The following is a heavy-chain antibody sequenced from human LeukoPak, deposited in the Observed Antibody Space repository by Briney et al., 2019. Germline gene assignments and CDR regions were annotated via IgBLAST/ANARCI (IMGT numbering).Heavy chain of an antibody. Sequence: ASVKVSCKASGYTFTDYYMHWVRQAPGQGLEWMGWINPNSGAASYAQKFQGRVTMTRTTSISTAYMELSSLRSDDTAVYYCARGIAAAGLEAFDIWGQGTMVTVSS. D-gene: IGHD6-13*01. CDR3: ARGIAAAGLEAFDI. V-gene: IGHV1-2*02. CDR1: GYTFTDYY. CDR2: INPNSGAA. J-gene: IGHJ3*02.